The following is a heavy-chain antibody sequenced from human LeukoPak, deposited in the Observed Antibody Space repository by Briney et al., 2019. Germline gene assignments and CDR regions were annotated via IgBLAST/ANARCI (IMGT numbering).Heavy chain of an antibody. CDR3: AKDRFPYYYDSSGYV. V-gene: IGHV3-23*01. Sequence: QTGGSLRLSCAASGFTFSSYAMSWVRQAPGKGLEWVSAISGSGGSTYYADSVKGRFTISRDNSKDTLYLQMNSLRAEDTAVYYCAKDRFPYYYDSSGYVWGQGTLVTVSS. J-gene: IGHJ4*02. CDR1: GFTFSSYA. CDR2: ISGSGGST. D-gene: IGHD3-22*01.